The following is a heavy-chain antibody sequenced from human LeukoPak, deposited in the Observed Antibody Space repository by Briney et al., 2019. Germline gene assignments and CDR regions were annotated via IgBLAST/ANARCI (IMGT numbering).Heavy chain of an antibody. CDR1: GGTFSSYT. J-gene: IGHJ4*02. Sequence: ASVKVSGKASGGTFSSYTISWVRQAPGQGLEWMGRIIPILGIANYAQKFQGRVTITADKSTSTAYMELSSLRSEDTAVYYCARDSPYDSSDPFDYWGQGTLVTVSS. V-gene: IGHV1-69*04. D-gene: IGHD3-22*01. CDR3: ARDSPYDSSDPFDY. CDR2: IIPILGIA.